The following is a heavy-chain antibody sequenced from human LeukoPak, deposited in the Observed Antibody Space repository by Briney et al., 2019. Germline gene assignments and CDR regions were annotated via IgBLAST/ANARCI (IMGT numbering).Heavy chain of an antibody. Sequence: GGSLRLSCAASGFTFSNAWMSWVRQAPGKGLEWVGRIKSKTDGGTTDYAAPVKGRFTISRDDSKNTLYLQMNSLKTEDTAVYYCTTRYPPYSGSYGHLYFDYWGQGTLVTVSS. CDR1: GFTFSNAW. V-gene: IGHV3-15*01. D-gene: IGHD1-26*01. CDR3: TTRYPPYSGSYGHLYFDY. J-gene: IGHJ4*02. CDR2: IKSKTDGGTT.